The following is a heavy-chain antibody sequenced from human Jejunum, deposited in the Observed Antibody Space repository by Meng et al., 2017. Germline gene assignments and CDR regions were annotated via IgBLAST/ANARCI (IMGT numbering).Heavy chain of an antibody. J-gene: IGHJ4*02. CDR2: VWPSGAT. Sequence: QVQLQGPGPGLGKPSGTLSLTCTVSGVSTTAPFYWTWIRQAPGKGLEWIGEVWPSGATYYNPSLSSRITISIDTSNNQFSLEVAFLTAADTAVYYCARAIRERYFDSWGQGTLVTVSS. V-gene: IGHV4-4*02. D-gene: IGHD1-14*01. CDR3: ARAIRERYFDS. CDR1: GVSTTAPFY.